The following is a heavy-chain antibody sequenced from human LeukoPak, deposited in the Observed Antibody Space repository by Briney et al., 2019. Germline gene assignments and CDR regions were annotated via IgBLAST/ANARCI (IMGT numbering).Heavy chain of an antibody. CDR2: IYYSGST. CDR1: GGSISSGDDY. D-gene: IGHD4-23*01. Sequence: SETLSPTCTVSGGSISSGDDYWSWIRQPPGKGLEGIGYIYYSGSTYCNPSIKSRVTIAVDTSKNQFSLKLSAVTAADTAVYYCARVTTVVSPFDYWGQGTLVTVSS. CDR3: ARVTTVVSPFDY. V-gene: IGHV4-30-4*08. J-gene: IGHJ4*02.